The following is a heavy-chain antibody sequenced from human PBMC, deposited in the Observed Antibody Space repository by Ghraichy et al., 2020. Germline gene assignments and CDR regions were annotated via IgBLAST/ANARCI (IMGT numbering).Heavy chain of an antibody. CDR3: ARHEGAGVDGYNYWYYGMDV. D-gene: IGHD5-24*01. CDR2: MYYSGSI. Sequence: SCTVSGGSISRTSYYWGWIRQAPGKGLEWIGSMYYSGSIYYNPSLKSRVTTSVDTSKNQFFLKLSSVTAADTAVYYCARHEGAGVDGYNYWYYGMDVWGQGTTVTVSS. J-gene: IGHJ6*02. V-gene: IGHV4-39*01. CDR1: GGSISRTSYY.